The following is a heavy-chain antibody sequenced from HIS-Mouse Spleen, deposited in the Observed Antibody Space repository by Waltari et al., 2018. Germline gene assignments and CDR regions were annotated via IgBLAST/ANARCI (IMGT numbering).Heavy chain of an antibody. V-gene: IGHV3-66*01. J-gene: IGHJ3*02. CDR3: ARGIAVAGRGAFDI. CDR2: IYSGGST. D-gene: IGHD6-19*01. Sequence: EVQLVEAGGGLVQPGGSLRLSCAACGFPVSSNYQSWVRRAPGKGLEWVSVIYSGGSTYYADSVKGRFTISRDNSKNTLYLQMNSLRAEDTAVYYCARGIAVAGRGAFDIWGQGTMVTVSS. CDR1: GFPVSSNY.